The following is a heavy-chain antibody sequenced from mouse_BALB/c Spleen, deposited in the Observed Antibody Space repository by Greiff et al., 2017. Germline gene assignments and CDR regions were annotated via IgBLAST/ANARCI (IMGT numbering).Heavy chain of an antibody. Sequence: EVQVVESGGGLVQPGGSRKLSCAASGFTFSSFGMHWVRQAPEKGLEWVAYISSGSSTIYYADTVKGRFTISRDNPKNTLFLQMTSLRSEDTAMYYCARKGYRYDDYAMDYWGQGTSVTVSS. CDR3: ARKGYRYDDYAMDY. CDR2: ISSGSSTI. D-gene: IGHD2-14*01. V-gene: IGHV5-17*02. J-gene: IGHJ4*01. CDR1: GFTFSSFG.